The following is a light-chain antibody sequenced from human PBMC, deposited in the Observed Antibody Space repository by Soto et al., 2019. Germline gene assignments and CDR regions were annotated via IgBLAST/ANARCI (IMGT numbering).Light chain of an antibody. J-gene: IGKJ1*01. CDR3: QQYYTTPRT. V-gene: IGKV4-1*01. Sequence: DIVMTQSTDSLAVSLGERATINCKSSQSLLFNSNNKNNLAWYQQKPGQSPKLLIYWASTRESGVPDRFSGSGSGTDFTLTISSLQAEDVAVYYCQQYYTTPRTFGQGTKVDIK. CDR2: WAS. CDR1: QSLLFNSNNKNN.